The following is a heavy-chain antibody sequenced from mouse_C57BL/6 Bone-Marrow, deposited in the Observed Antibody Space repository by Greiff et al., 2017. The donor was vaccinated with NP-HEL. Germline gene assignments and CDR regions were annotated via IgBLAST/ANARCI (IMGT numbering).Heavy chain of an antibody. CDR1: GYAFTNYL. J-gene: IGHJ4*01. D-gene: IGHD2-4*01. CDR2: INPGSGGT. Sequence: QVQLQQSGAELVRPGTSVTVSCKASGYAFTNYLIEWVKQRPGQGLEWIGVINPGSGGTNYNEKFKGKATLTADKSSSTAYMQLSSLTSEDSAVYFCARGGLRRRGAYYYAMDYWGQGTSVTVSS. CDR3: ARGGLRRRGAYYYAMDY. V-gene: IGHV1-54*01.